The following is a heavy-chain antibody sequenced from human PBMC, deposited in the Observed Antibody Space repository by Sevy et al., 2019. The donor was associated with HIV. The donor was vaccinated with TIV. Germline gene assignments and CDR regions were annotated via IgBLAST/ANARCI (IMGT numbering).Heavy chain of an antibody. J-gene: IGHJ6*02. CDR3: AKDTASGGYYDSSGYLGKYYYYGMDV. CDR2: ISWNSGSI. D-gene: IGHD3-22*01. CDR1: GFTFDYYA. V-gene: IGHV3-9*01. Sequence: SLKISCAASGFTFDYYAMHWVRQAPGKGLEWVSGISWNSGSIGYAGSVKGRFTISRDNAKNSLYLQMNSLRAEDTALYYCAKDTASGGYYDSSGYLGKYYYYGMDVWGQGTTVTVSS.